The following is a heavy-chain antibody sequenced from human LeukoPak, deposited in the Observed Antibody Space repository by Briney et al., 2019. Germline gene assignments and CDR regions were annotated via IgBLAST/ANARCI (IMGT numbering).Heavy chain of an antibody. Sequence: HPGGSLRLSCAASGFTFSSYEVNWVRQAPGKGLEWVSYISSSGSTIYYADSVKGRFTISRDNAKNSLYLQMNSLRAEDTAVYYCAKCGKVAGTLSSFDPWGQGTLVTVSP. V-gene: IGHV3-48*03. D-gene: IGHD6-19*01. CDR2: ISSSGSTI. CDR3: AKCGKVAGTLSSFDP. J-gene: IGHJ5*02. CDR1: GFTFSSYE.